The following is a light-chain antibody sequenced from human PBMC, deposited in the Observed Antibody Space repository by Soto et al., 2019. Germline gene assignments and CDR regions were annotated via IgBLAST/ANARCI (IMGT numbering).Light chain of an antibody. CDR3: QQYGSSHPT. CDR2: GAS. CDR1: QSVSSSY. V-gene: IGKV3-20*01. J-gene: IGKJ1*01. Sequence: EIVLTQSPGTLSLSPGERATLSCRASQSVSSSYLAWYQQKPGQAPRLLIYGASNRATGVPDRFSGSGSGTDFTLTISRLEPEDFAVYYCQQYGSSHPTFGQGTKVELK.